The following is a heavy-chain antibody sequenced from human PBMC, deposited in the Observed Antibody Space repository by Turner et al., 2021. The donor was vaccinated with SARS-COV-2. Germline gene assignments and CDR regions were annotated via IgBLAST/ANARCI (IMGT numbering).Heavy chain of an antibody. CDR3: ARVTIAFGGAPFDY. Sequence: QVQLHQWGAGLLKPSETLSLTCAVYGGSFSGYYWSWIRQPPGKGLEWVGEINHSGFTYYNPSLKSRVTISLDTSRNQFSLKLSSVTAADTAVYYCARVTIAFGGAPFDYWGQGTLVTVSS. CDR1: GGSFSGYY. J-gene: IGHJ4*02. CDR2: INHSGFT. V-gene: IGHV4-34*01. D-gene: IGHD2-21*01.